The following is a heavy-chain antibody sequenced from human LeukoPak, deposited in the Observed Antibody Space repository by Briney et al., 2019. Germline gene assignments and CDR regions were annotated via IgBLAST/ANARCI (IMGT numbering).Heavy chain of an antibody. CDR2: IKQDGSEK. V-gene: IGHV3-7*01. J-gene: IGHJ4*02. Sequence: GGSLRLSCAASGFXFSNYWISWVRQAPGKGLEWVANIKQDGSEKYYVDSVKGRFTISRDNAKNSLYLQMNSLRAEDTAVYYCARDRDNSGWYEPFDYWGQGAPVTVSS. CDR3: ARDRDNSGWYEPFDY. CDR1: GFXFSNYW. D-gene: IGHD6-19*01.